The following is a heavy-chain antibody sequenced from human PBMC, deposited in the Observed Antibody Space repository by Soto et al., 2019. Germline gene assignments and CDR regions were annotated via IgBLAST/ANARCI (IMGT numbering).Heavy chain of an antibody. J-gene: IGHJ4*02. CDR2: IIPIFGTA. V-gene: IGHV1-69*06. CDR1: GGTFSSYA. CDR3: ASLPEVTKGGDY. D-gene: IGHD4-4*01. Sequence: QVQLVQSWAEVKKPGSSVKVSCKASGGTFSSYAISWVRQAPGQGLGWMGGIIPIFGTANYAQRCQGRATIPADKSTSTAYMELSSLSSEDTAVDYGASLPEVTKGGDYWGEGSLVAVSS.